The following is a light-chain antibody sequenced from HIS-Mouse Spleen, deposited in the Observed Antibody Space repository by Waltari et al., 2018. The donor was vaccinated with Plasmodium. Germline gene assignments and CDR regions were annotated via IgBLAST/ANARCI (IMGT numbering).Light chain of an antibody. CDR2: AAS. CDR1: QSISSY. V-gene: IGKV1-39*01. Sequence: DIQMTQSPSSLSASVGDRVPITCRASQSISSYLNWYQQKPGKAPKLLIYAASSLQSGVPSRFSSSGSGTDFTLTISSLQPEDFATYYCQQSYSTPPTFGGGTKVEIK. J-gene: IGKJ4*01. CDR3: QQSYSTPPT.